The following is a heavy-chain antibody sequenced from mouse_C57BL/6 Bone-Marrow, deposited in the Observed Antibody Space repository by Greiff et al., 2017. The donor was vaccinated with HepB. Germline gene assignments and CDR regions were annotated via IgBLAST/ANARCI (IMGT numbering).Heavy chain of an antibody. CDR2: INYDGSST. CDR3: AREVWLRRWRYFDV. J-gene: IGHJ1*03. D-gene: IGHD2-2*01. V-gene: IGHV5-16*01. Sequence: EVKLMDSEGGLVQPGSSMKLSCTASGFTFSDYYMAWVRPVPEKGLEWVANINYDGSSTYYLDSLKSRFIISRDNAKNILYLQMSSLKSEDTATYYCAREVWLRRWRYFDVWGTGTTVTVSS. CDR1: GFTFSDYY.